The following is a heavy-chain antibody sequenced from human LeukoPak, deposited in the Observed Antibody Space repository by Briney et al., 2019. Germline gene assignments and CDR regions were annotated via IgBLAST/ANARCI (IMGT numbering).Heavy chain of an antibody. Sequence: SETLSLTCTVSGGSISSYYWSWIRQPPGKGLEWIGYIYYSGSTNYNPSLKGRVTISVDTSKNQFSLKLSSVTAADTAVYYCARGNDWYTRGYFDYWGQGTLVTVSS. CDR2: IYYSGST. CDR3: ARGNDWYTRGYFDY. CDR1: GGSISSYY. V-gene: IGHV4-59*01. J-gene: IGHJ4*02. D-gene: IGHD6-19*01.